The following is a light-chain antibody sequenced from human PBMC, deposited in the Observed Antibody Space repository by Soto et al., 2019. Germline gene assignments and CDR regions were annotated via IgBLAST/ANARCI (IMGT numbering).Light chain of an antibody. V-gene: IGKV3-11*01. Sequence: EIVLTQSPATLSLSPGERATLSCRASQSVSSYFAWYQQKPGQAPRLLIYDASNRATGIPARFSGSGSGTDFTLTIISLEPEDFAVYYCQQRSTWPPSFTFGPGTKVDIK. CDR2: DAS. CDR3: QQRSTWPPSFT. CDR1: QSVSSY. J-gene: IGKJ3*01.